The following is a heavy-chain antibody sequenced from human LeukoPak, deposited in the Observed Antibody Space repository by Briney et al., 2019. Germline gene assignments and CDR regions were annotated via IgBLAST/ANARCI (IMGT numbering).Heavy chain of an antibody. V-gene: IGHV1-46*01. CDR2: INPSGGNT. J-gene: IGHJ3*02. CDR3: ARIAETDPFDI. Sequence: GASVNVSCKASGYTFSSKFLHWVRQAPGQGLDWMGVINPSGGNTRYAQKFQGRITMTRNMFTLTVYMELRSLRSEDTAVYYCARIAETDPFDIWGQGTVVTISS. CDR1: GYTFSSKF.